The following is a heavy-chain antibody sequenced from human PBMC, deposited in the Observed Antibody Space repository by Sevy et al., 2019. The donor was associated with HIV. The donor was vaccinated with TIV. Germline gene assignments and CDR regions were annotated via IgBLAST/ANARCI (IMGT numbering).Heavy chain of an antibody. J-gene: IGHJ6*03. D-gene: IGHD3-10*01. CDR3: ARQGYYYGSGIVYYYMDV. V-gene: IGHV4-59*08. CDR1: GGSISSYY. Sequence: SETLSLTCTVSGGSISSYYWSWIRQPPGKGLEWIGYIYYSGSTNYNPSLKSRVTISVDTSKNQFSLKLGSVTAADTAVYYCARQGYYYGSGIVYYYMDVWGKGTTVTASS. CDR2: IYYSGST.